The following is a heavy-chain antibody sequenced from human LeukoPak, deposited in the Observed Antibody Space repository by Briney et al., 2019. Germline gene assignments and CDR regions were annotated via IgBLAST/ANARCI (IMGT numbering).Heavy chain of an antibody. Sequence: ASVKVSCKASGYTFTTYAMNWVRQAPGQGLEWMGWINTNTGNPTYAQGFTGRFVFSLDTSVSTAYLQISSLKAEDTAVYYCARHYYDSSGYWGYYYYYYMDVWGKGTTVTVSS. CDR2: INTNTGNP. CDR3: ARHYYDSSGYWGYYYYYYMDV. J-gene: IGHJ6*03. V-gene: IGHV7-4-1*02. D-gene: IGHD3-22*01. CDR1: GYTFTTYA.